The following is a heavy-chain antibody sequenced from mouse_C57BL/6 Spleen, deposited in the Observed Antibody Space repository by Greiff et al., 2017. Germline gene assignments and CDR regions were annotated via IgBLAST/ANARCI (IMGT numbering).Heavy chain of an antibody. CDR2: INPNNGGT. CDR1: GYTFTDYY. CDR3: ASSYGLRRPFAY. Sequence: EVQLQQSGPELVKPGASVKISCKASGYTFTDYYMNWVKQSHGKSLEWIGDINPNNGGTSYNQKFKGKATLTVDKSSSTAYMELRSLTSEDSAVYYCASSYGLRRPFAYWGQGTLVTVSA. V-gene: IGHV1-26*01. D-gene: IGHD2-4*01. J-gene: IGHJ3*01.